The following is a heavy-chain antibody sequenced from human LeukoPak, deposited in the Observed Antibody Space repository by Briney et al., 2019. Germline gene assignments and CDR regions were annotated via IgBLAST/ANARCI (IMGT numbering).Heavy chain of an antibody. CDR3: ASAGYSSLNWFDP. V-gene: IGHV4-59*01. J-gene: IGHJ5*02. CDR1: GGSISSYH. Sequence: SETLSLTCTVSGGSISSYHWSWIRQPPGKGLEWIGYIYYSGSTNYNPSLKSRVTISVDTSKNQFSLKLSSVTAADTAVYYCASAGYSSLNWFDPWGQGTLVTVSS. CDR2: IYYSGST. D-gene: IGHD6-13*01.